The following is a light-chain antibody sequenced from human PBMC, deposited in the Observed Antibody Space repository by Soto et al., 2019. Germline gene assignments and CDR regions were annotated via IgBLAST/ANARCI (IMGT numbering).Light chain of an antibody. CDR3: TSYTSSVTLV. CDR1: SSDVGAYNY. V-gene: IGLV2-14*01. CDR2: DVI. J-gene: IGLJ3*02. Sequence: QSALTQPASVSGSPGQSITISCTGTSSDVGAYNYVSWYQQHPGKVPKLIIYDVINRPSGVSSRFSGSKSVNTASLTIPGLQAEDEADYYCTSYTSSVTLVFGGGTKLTVL.